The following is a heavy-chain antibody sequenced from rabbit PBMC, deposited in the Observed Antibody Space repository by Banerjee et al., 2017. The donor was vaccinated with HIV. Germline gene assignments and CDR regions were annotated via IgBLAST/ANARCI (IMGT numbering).Heavy chain of an antibody. J-gene: IGHJ4*01. Sequence: QEQLEESGGGLVKPEGSLTLTCTASGFSFSNKYVMCWVRQAPGKGLEWIGYIDPVFGETHYASWVNGRFSISGENTQNTVSLQMNSLTAADTATYFCAKWGDSNYYEINLWGPGTLVTVS. CDR3: AKWGDSNYYEINL. CDR2: IDPVFGET. D-gene: IGHD8-1*01. CDR1: GFSFSNKYV. V-gene: IGHV1S47*01.